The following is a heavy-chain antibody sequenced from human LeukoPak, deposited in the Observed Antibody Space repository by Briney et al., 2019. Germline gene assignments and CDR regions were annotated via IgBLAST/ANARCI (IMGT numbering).Heavy chain of an antibody. D-gene: IGHD6-6*01. J-gene: IGHJ6*02. CDR2: IYTGGST. Sequence: SETLSLTCTVSGGSISSYYWSWIRQPAGKGLEWIGRIYTGGSTNYNPSLKSRVTMSVDTSKNQFSLKLSSVTAADTAVYYCARSCSSSVLGYYYHGMDVWGQGTTVTVSS. CDR1: GGSISSYY. V-gene: IGHV4-4*07. CDR3: ARSCSSSVLGYYYHGMDV.